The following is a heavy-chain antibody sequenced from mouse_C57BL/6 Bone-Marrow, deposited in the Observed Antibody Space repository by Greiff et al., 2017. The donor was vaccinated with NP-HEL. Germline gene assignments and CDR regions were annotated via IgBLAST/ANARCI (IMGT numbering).Heavy chain of an antibody. Sequence: EVHLVESGGGLVQPGGSLKLSCAASGFTFSDYGMAWVRQAPRKGPEWVAFISNLAYSIYYADTVTGRFTISRENAKNTLYLEMSSLRSEDTAMYYCARHLVRRGYFDVWGTGTTVTVSS. D-gene: IGHD2-14*01. CDR3: ARHLVRRGYFDV. CDR2: ISNLAYSI. V-gene: IGHV5-15*01. CDR1: GFTFSDYG. J-gene: IGHJ1*03.